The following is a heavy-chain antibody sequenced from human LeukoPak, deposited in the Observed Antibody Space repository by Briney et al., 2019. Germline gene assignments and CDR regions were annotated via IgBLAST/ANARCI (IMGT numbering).Heavy chain of an antibody. D-gene: IGHD6-13*01. CDR2: MNPNSGNT. CDR3: ARGGIAEAGLDY. Sequence: ASVKVSCKASGYAFAIFDIYWVRQAAGQGLEWMGWMNPNSGNTRYAEKFQGRVAMTRSTSISTAYMELSSLTSEDTAVYYCARGGIAEAGLDYWGRGTLVTVSS. CDR1: GYAFAIFD. V-gene: IGHV1-8*02. J-gene: IGHJ4*02.